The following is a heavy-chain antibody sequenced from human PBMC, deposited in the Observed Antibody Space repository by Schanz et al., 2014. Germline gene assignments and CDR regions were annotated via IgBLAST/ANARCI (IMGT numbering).Heavy chain of an antibody. V-gene: IGHV3-30-3*01. CDR3: ATTSGYSDYGTYFDF. CDR2: ISNDGSIK. Sequence: QVQLLQFGGGVVQPGRSLRLSCAASGFTFSSYAMHWVRQAPGKGLEWVALISNDGSIKYYADSVEGRFTISRDNSRITLYLQMNSRRTEDTAVYYCATTSGYSDYGTYFDFWGQGTLVTVPS. D-gene: IGHD5-12*01. CDR1: GFTFSSYA. J-gene: IGHJ4*02.